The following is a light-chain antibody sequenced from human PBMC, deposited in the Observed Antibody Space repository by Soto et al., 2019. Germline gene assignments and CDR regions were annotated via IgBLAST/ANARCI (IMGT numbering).Light chain of an antibody. J-gene: IGKJ5*01. CDR2: DAS. Sequence: EIVLTQSPSTLPLSPGERATLSCRASQSVSSYLAWYQQKPGQAPRLLIYDASNRATGIPARLSGSGSGTDFTLTISSLEPEDFAVYYCQQRSNFGQGTRLEIK. CDR1: QSVSSY. CDR3: QQRSN. V-gene: IGKV3-11*01.